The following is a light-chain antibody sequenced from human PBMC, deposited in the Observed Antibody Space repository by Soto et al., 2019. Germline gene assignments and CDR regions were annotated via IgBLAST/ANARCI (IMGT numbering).Light chain of an antibody. CDR2: EVS. CDR1: SSDVGAYDY. V-gene: IGLV2-14*03. J-gene: IGLJ1*01. Sequence: QCALTQPASVSGSPGQSIAISCTGTSSDVGAYDYVSWYQQHPDKAPKLIIYEVSHRPAGVSNRFSASKYVNTATLTISGLQTEDEADYYCASHTTSNTRVFGTGTKVTVL. CDR3: ASHTTSNTRV.